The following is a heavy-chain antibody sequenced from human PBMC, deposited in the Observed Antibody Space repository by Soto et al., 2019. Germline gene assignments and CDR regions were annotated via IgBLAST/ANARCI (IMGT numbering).Heavy chain of an antibody. Sequence: ASVKVSCKASGYTFTGYYMHWVRQAPGQGLEWMGWINPNSGGTNYAQKFQGRVTMTRDTSISTAYMELSRLRSDDTAVYYCARKAYYYDSSGYYYFDYWGQGXLVTVYS. V-gene: IGHV1-2*02. J-gene: IGHJ4*02. D-gene: IGHD3-22*01. CDR1: GYTFTGYY. CDR3: ARKAYYYDSSGYYYFDY. CDR2: INPNSGGT.